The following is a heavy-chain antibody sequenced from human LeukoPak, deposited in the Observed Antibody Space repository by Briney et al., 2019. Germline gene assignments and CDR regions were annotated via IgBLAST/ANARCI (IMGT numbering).Heavy chain of an antibody. Sequence: QPGRSLRLSCAASGFTFSSYAMHWVRQAPGKGLGWVAVISCDGSNKYYADSVKGRFTISRDNSKNTLYLQMNSLRAEDTAVYYCARGKGEYFDYWGQGTLVTVSS. J-gene: IGHJ4*02. CDR2: ISCDGSNK. D-gene: IGHD3-16*01. CDR1: GFTFSSYA. CDR3: ARGKGEYFDY. V-gene: IGHV3-30*04.